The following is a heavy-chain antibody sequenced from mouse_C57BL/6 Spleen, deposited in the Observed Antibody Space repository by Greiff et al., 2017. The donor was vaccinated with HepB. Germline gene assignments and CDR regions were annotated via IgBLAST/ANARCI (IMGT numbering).Heavy chain of an antibody. Sequence: EVKLMESGGDLVKPGGSLKLSCAASGFTFSSYGMSWVRQTPDKRLEWVATISSGGSYTYYPDSVKGRFTISRDNAKNTLYLQMSSLKSEDTAMYYCARPQLSYYFDYWGQGTTLTVSS. V-gene: IGHV5-6*01. CDR3: ARPQLSYYFDY. CDR2: ISSGGSYT. J-gene: IGHJ2*01. D-gene: IGHD4-1*02. CDR1: GFTFSSYG.